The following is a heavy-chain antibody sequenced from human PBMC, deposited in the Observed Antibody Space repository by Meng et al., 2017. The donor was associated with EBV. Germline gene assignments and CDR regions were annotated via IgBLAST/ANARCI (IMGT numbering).Heavy chain of an antibody. Sequence: QGQLVQAWAEVKQPGSSVKVSCKASGGTFSSYAISWVRQAPGQGLEWMGGIIPIFGTANYAQKFQGRVTITADKSTSTAYMELSSLRSEDTAVYYCARAEIAAAGRLDYWGQGTLVTVAS. CDR3: ARAEIAAAGRLDY. J-gene: IGHJ4*02. CDR2: IIPIFGTA. D-gene: IGHD6-13*01. V-gene: IGHV1-69*06. CDR1: GGTFSSYA.